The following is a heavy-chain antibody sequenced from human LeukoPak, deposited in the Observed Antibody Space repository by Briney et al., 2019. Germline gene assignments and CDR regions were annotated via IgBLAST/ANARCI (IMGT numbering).Heavy chain of an antibody. CDR2: IIPILGIA. CDR3: ARDLRDGYNSPHYLGMDV. Sequence: SVKVSCKASGGTSSSYATSWVRQAPGQGLEWMGRIIPILGIANYTQKFQGRVTTTADKSTSTAYMELSSLRSWDTAVYYCARDLRDGYNSPHYLGMDVGGQGTTVTVSS. CDR1: GGTSSSYA. J-gene: IGHJ6*02. V-gene: IGHV1-69*04. D-gene: IGHD5-24*01.